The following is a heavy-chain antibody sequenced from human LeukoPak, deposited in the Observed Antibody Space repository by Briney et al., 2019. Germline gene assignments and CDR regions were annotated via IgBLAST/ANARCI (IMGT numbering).Heavy chain of an antibody. CDR1: GFTFSSYW. Sequence: GGSLRLSCAASGFTFSSYWMSWVRHAPGKGLEWVANIKQDGSEKYYVDSVKGRFTISRDNAKNSLYLQMNSLRAEDTAVYYCARDSSSWLIYFDYWGQGTLVTVSS. CDR2: IKQDGSEK. J-gene: IGHJ4*02. CDR3: ARDSSSWLIYFDY. V-gene: IGHV3-7*01. D-gene: IGHD6-13*01.